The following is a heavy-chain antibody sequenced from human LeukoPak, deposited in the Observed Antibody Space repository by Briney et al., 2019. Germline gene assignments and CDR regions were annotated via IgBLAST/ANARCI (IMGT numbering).Heavy chain of an antibody. Sequence: ASVKVSCKASGYTFTGYYMHWVRQAPGQGLEWMGWINPNSGGTNYAQKFQGRVTMTRDTSISTAYMELSSLRSEDTAVYYCTRVATIAAAVYYWYFDLWGRGTLVTVSS. J-gene: IGHJ2*01. D-gene: IGHD6-13*01. V-gene: IGHV1-2*02. CDR2: INPNSGGT. CDR3: TRVATIAAAVYYWYFDL. CDR1: GYTFTGYY.